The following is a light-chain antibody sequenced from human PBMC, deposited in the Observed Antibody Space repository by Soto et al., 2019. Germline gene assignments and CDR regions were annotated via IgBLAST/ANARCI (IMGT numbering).Light chain of an antibody. Sequence: QSVLTQPASVSGSPGQSITISCTGTSSDVGGYNYVSWYQRHPGKAPKLMIYDVSNRPSGVSNRFSGSKFGNTASLTISGLQAEDEADYYCSSYTSSSTLPVFGGGTKVTVL. J-gene: IGLJ2*01. CDR3: SSYTSSSTLPV. CDR1: SSDVGGYNY. CDR2: DVS. V-gene: IGLV2-14*01.